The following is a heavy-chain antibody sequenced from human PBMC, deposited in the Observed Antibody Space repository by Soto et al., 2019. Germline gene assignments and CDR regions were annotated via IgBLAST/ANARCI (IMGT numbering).Heavy chain of an antibody. J-gene: IGHJ5*02. CDR3: ARDRRVTIFGGDNWFDP. D-gene: IGHD3-3*01. V-gene: IGHV3-48*03. CDR1: GFTFSSYE. Sequence: PGGSLRLSCAASGFTFSSYEMNWVRQAPGKGLEWVSYISSSGSTIYYADSVKGRFTISRDNAKNSLYLQMNSLRAEDTAVYYCARDRRVTIFGGDNWFDPWGQGTLVTVSS. CDR2: ISSSGSTI.